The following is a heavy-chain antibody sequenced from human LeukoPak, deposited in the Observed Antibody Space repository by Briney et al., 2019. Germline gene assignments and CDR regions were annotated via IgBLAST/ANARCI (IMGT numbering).Heavy chain of an antibody. CDR1: GESINPYY. V-gene: IGHV4-4*07. Sequence: SETLSLTXTVSGESINPYYWNWIRQSAGKGLEWIGHIYKSGTTNFNLSLTSRVTMSLDTSRNQFSLKLRSVTAADTAVYFCARSFLDYMDVWGKGTTVTVSS. D-gene: IGHD2/OR15-2a*01. J-gene: IGHJ6*03. CDR3: ARSFLDYMDV. CDR2: IYKSGTT.